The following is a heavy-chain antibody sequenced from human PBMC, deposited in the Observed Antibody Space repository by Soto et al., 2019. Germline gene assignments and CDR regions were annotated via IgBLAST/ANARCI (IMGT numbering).Heavy chain of an antibody. Sequence: QVHLQESGPQLVKPSQPLSLTCTVSGGPVRDAFSYWIWIRQPTGKGPEWMGNLAYTGSNYYNPSLRNRATISVDESSNRLSLRLSSVSAADTAVYYCSRELEGGVFDIWGRGTLVTVSS. CDR1: GGPVRDAFSY. D-gene: IGHD2-8*02. V-gene: IGHV4-30-4*01. CDR3: SRELEGGVFDI. J-gene: IGHJ3*02. CDR2: LAYTGSN.